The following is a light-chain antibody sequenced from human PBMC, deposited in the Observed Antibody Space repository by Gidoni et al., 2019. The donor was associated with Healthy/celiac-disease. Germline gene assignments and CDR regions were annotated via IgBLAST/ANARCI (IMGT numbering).Light chain of an antibody. CDR1: QRVSSN. V-gene: IGKV3-15*01. CDR2: GAS. Sequence: ELVMTQSPATLSVTPGERATLPCRASQRVSSNLAWYQQKPGQAPRLLIYGASTRATGIPARFSVSGSGTEFTLTISSLQSEDFAVYYCQQYNNWPPRYTFGQGTKLEIK. CDR3: QQYNNWPPRYT. J-gene: IGKJ2*01.